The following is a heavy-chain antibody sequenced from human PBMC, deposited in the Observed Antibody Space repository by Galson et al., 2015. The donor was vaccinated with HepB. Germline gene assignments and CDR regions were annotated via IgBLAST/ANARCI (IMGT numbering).Heavy chain of an antibody. CDR3: ARRVRGSGSYSDH. V-gene: IGHV4-39*01. D-gene: IGHD3-10*01. Sequence: ETLSLTCTVSGGSIGSSSYYWGWIRQPPGKGLEWIGSIYYSGSTYYNPSLKSRVTISVDTSKNQFSLKLSSVTAADTAVYYCARRVRGSGSYSDHWGQGTLVTVSS. CDR1: GGSIGSSSYY. CDR2: IYYSGST. J-gene: IGHJ4*02.